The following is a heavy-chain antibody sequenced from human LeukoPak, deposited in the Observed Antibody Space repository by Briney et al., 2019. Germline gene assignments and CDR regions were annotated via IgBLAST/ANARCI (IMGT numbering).Heavy chain of an antibody. CDR2: INPNSGGT. CDR1: GYTFTGYY. Sequence: ASVKVSCKASGYTFTGYYMHWVRQAPGQGLEWMGWINPNSGGTNYAQKFQGRVTMTRDTSISTAYMELSRLRSDDTAVYYCAREDYGDYSVYFQHWGQGTQVTVSS. J-gene: IGHJ1*01. D-gene: IGHD4-17*01. V-gene: IGHV1-2*02. CDR3: AREDYGDYSVYFQH.